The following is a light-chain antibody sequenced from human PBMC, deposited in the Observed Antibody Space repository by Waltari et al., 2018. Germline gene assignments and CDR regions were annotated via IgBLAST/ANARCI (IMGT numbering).Light chain of an antibody. CDR1: ALPRQF. CDR2: RDT. CDR3: QSTDSTGSFLV. V-gene: IGLV3-25*03. Sequence: YELTQPPSVSMSPGQTARITCSGDALPRQFTSWYHQKPGQAPILLLYRDTERPSGIPERFSGSFSGTTVTLTITEVQAEDEGGYYCQSTDSTGSFLVFGGGTSLTVL. J-gene: IGLJ3*02.